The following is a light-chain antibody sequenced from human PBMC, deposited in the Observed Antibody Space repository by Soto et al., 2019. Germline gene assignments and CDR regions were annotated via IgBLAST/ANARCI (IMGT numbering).Light chain of an antibody. V-gene: IGKV3-20*01. Sequence: ENVLPQSPDTLSLSPGERATLSCRASQSVTTKLAWYQHKPGQAPRLLISGASSRASGVPDRFSGSGSETDFTLIISRLQPEDFALYYCQQYGGSPITFGQGTRLEIK. CDR3: QQYGGSPIT. CDR1: QSVTTK. J-gene: IGKJ5*01. CDR2: GAS.